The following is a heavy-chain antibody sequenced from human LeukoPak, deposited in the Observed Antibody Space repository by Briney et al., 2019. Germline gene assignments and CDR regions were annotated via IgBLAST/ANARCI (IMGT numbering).Heavy chain of an antibody. CDR3: ARGGRVWFGELSGIDY. V-gene: IGHV1-46*01. Sequence: ASVKVSCKASGYTFTSYYMHWVRQAPGQGLEWMGIINPSDGSTSYAQKFQGRVTMTRDTSTSTVYMELSSLRSEDTAVYYCARGGRVWFGELSGIDYWGQGTLVTVSS. J-gene: IGHJ4*02. CDR1: GYTFTSYY. D-gene: IGHD3-10*01. CDR2: INPSDGST.